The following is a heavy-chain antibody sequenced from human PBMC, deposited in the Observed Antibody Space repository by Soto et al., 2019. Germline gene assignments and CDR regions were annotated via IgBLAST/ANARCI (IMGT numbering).Heavy chain of an antibody. D-gene: IGHD3-22*01. CDR3: AKRPPPYYYDSSGAWGAFDI. CDR1: GFTFSSYA. Sequence: EVQLLESGGGLVQPGGSPRLSCAASGFTFSSYAMSWVRQAPGKGLEWVSAISGSGGSTYYADSVKGRFTISRDNSKNTLYLQMNSLRAEDTAVYYCAKRPPPYYYDSSGAWGAFDIWGQGTMVTVSS. J-gene: IGHJ3*02. V-gene: IGHV3-23*01. CDR2: ISGSGGST.